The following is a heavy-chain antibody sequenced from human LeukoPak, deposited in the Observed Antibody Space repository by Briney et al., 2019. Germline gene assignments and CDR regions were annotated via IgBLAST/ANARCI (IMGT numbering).Heavy chain of an antibody. CDR2: INHSGST. D-gene: IGHD2-15*01. V-gene: IGHV4-34*01. CDR1: GGSFSGYY. Sequence: SETLSLTCAVYGGSFSGYYWSWIRQPPGKGLEWIGEINHSGSTNYNPSLKSRVTISVDTSKNQFSLKLSSVTAADTAVYYCARLEGFTHFDYWGQGTLVTVSS. CDR3: ARLEGFTHFDY. J-gene: IGHJ4*02.